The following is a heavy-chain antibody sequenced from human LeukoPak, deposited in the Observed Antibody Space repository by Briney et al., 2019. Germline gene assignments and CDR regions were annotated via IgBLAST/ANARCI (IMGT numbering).Heavy chain of an antibody. D-gene: IGHD4-11*01. CDR2: INHSGST. CDR3: ARGRVAVIDY. J-gene: IGHJ4*02. CDR1: GGSFSGYY. V-gene: IGHV4-34*01. Sequence: SETLSLTCAVYGGSFSGYYWSWIRQPPGKGLEWIGEINHSGSTNYNPSLKSRVTISVDTSKNQFSLKLSSVTAADTAVYYCARGRVAVIDYWGQGTLVTVSS.